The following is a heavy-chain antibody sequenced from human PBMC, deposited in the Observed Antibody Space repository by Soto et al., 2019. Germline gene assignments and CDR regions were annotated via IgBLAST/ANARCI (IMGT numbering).Heavy chain of an antibody. CDR1: GYTFTSYG. J-gene: IGHJ6*02. D-gene: IGHD6-13*01. CDR2: ISAYNGNT. V-gene: IGHV1-18*04. Sequence: ASVKVSCKASGYTFTSYGISWVRQAPGQGLAWMGWISAYNGNTNHAQKLQGRVTMTTDTSTSTAYMERRSLRSDDTAVYYCARDDIRQQLVFYCYYGMDVWGQGTTVTVSS. CDR3: ARDDIRQQLVFYCYYGMDV.